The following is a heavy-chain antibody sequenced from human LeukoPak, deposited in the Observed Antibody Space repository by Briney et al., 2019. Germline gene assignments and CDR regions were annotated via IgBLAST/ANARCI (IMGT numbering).Heavy chain of an antibody. CDR1: GFTFSSYA. J-gene: IGHJ4*02. D-gene: IGHD6-13*01. CDR2: ISYDGSNK. V-gene: IGHV3-30*04. CDR3: ARDESSSWYQGVDY. Sequence: GRSLRLSCAASGFTFSSYAMHWGRQAPGKGLEWGAVISYDGSNKYYADSVKGRFTISRDNSKNTLYLQMNSLRAEDTAVYYCARDESSSWYQGVDYWGQGTLVTVSS.